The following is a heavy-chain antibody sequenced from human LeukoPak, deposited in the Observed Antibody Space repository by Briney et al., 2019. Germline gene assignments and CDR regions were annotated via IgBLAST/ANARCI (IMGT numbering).Heavy chain of an antibody. J-gene: IGHJ4*02. D-gene: IGHD1-1*01. CDR3: VRNDDNMPFDN. CDR2: INGDGSSI. CDR1: GLTFANYW. Sequence: PGGSLRLSCAASGLTFANYWMHWVRQVPGKVPVWVSRINGDGSSIAYADSVKGRFTISRDNTKSTLYLQMNSLRAEDTALYYCVRNDDNMPFDNWGPGTLVTVSS. V-gene: IGHV3-74*01.